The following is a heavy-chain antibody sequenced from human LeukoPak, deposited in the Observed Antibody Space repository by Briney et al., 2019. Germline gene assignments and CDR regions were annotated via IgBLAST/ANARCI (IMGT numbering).Heavy chain of an antibody. J-gene: IGHJ5*02. CDR3: AKDTTPPKAGFDP. D-gene: IGHD1-14*01. CDR1: GFTFSSYG. CDR2: IRYDGSNK. V-gene: IGHV3-30*02. Sequence: PGGSLRLSCAASGFTFSSYGMHWVRWAPGKGLEWVAFIRYDGSNKYYADSVKGRFTISRDNSKNTLYLQMNSLRAEDTAVYYCAKDTTPPKAGFDPWGQGTLVTVSS.